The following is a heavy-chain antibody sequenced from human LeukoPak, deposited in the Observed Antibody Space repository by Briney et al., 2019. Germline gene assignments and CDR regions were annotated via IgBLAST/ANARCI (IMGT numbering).Heavy chain of an antibody. CDR1: GFTFSRYA. CDR3: ARRPRRSDYYDY. Sequence: GGSLRLSCAASGFTFSRYAMHWVRQAPGKGLEYVSAISSNGGSAYYANSVKGRFTISRDNSKNTLYLQMGSLRAEDMAVYYCARRPRRSDYYDYWGQGTLVTVSS. CDR2: ISSNGGSA. V-gene: IGHV3-64*01. J-gene: IGHJ4*02.